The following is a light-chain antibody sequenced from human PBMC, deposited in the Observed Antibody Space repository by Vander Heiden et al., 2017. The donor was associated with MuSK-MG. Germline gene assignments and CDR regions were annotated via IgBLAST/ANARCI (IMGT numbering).Light chain of an antibody. CDR2: AAS. J-gene: IGKJ4*01. CDR1: QGISSY. CDR3: QQDYSYPLT. V-gene: IGKV1-8*01. Sequence: AIRMTQSPSSFSASTGDRVTITCRASQGISSYLAWYQQKPGKAPKLLIYAASTLQSGVPSRFSGSGSGTDFTLTISCLHSEDFATYYCQQDYSYPLTFGGGTKVEIK.